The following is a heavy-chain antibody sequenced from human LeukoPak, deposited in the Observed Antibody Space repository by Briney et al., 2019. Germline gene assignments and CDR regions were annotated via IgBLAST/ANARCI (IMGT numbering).Heavy chain of an antibody. CDR3: ATLTTVVTAYYFDY. D-gene: IGHD4-23*01. CDR1: GGSISSYY. CDR2: IYHSGST. V-gene: IGHV4-4*09. J-gene: IGHJ4*02. Sequence: SETLSLTCTVSGGSISSYYWSWIRQPPGKGLEWIGYIYHSGSTDHNPSIKSRVTISVDTSKSQFSLKLTSVTAADTAVYYCATLTTVVTAYYFDYWGQGTLVIVSS.